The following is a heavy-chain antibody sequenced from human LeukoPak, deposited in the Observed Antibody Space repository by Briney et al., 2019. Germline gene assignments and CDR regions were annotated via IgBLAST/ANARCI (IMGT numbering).Heavy chain of an antibody. D-gene: IGHD2-2*01. CDR3: ARAGYCSSTSCYYYYYYMDV. J-gene: IGHJ6*03. CDR2: IIPIFGTA. CDR1: GYTFTSYD. Sequence: GASVKVSCKASGYTFTSYDINWVRQAPGQGLEWMGGIIPIFGTANYAQKFQGRVTITTDESTSTAYMELSSLRSEDTAVYYCARAGYCSSTSCYYYYYYMDVWGKGTTVTVSS. V-gene: IGHV1-69*05.